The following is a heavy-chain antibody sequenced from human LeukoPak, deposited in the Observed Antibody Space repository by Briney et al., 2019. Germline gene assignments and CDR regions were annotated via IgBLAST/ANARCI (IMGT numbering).Heavy chain of an antibody. CDR3: ARDPGIAVAGMDY. Sequence: PGGSLRLSCAASGFTFSSYSMNWVRQAPGKGLEWVSYISSSSSTIYYADSVKGRFTISRDNAKNSLYLQMNSLRAEDTAVYYCARDPGIAVAGMDYWGQGTLVTVSS. CDR1: GFTFSSYS. CDR2: ISSSSSTI. J-gene: IGHJ4*02. D-gene: IGHD6-19*01. V-gene: IGHV3-48*04.